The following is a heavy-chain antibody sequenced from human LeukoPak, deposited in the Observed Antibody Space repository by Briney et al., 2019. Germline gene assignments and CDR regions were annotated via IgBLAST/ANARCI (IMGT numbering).Heavy chain of an antibody. CDR2: IYYSGST. Sequence: SETLSLTCTVSGGSISSYYWSWIRQPPGKGLEWIGYIYYSGSTNYNPSLKSRVTISVDTSKNQFSLKLSSVTAADTAVYYCARDRKDYYYGMDVWGQGTTVTVSS. J-gene: IGHJ6*02. V-gene: IGHV4-59*01. CDR3: ARDRKDYYYGMDV. CDR1: GGSISSYY.